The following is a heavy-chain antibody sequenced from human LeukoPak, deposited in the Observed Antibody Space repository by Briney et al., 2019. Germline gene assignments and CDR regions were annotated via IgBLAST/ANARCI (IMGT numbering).Heavy chain of an antibody. D-gene: IGHD3-16*01. CDR2: IVVGSGNT. J-gene: IGHJ6*02. V-gene: IGHV1-58*02. Sequence: SVKVSCKASGFTFTSSAMQWVRQARGQRLEWIGWIVVGSGNTNYAQKFQERVTITRDMSTSTAYMELSSLRSEDTAVYYCAGGGGGGGGGNYYGMDVWGQGTTVTVSS. CDR3: AGGGGGGGGGNYYGMDV. CDR1: GFTFTSSA.